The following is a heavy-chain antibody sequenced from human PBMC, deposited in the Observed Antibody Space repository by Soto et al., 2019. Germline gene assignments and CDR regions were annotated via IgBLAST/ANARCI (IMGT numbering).Heavy chain of an antibody. CDR3: ARDSSGWRTWFDP. V-gene: IGHV1-2*02. CDR1: GYTFPDYY. CDR2: INPNSGGT. J-gene: IGHJ5*02. Sequence: QVQLVQSGAEVKKPGASVKVSCKASGYTFPDYYMHWVRQAPGQGLEWMGWINPNSGGTNYAQKFQGRVTMTRDTSISTAYMELSSRTSDDTAVYYCARDSSGWRTWFDPWGQGTLVTVSS. D-gene: IGHD6-19*01.